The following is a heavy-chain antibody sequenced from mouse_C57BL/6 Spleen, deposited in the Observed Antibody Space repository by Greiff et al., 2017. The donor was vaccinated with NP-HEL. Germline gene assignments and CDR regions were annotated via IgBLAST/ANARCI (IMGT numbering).Heavy chain of an antibody. CDR3: ARGGDYGYVFDY. D-gene: IGHD2-2*01. CDR1: GYTFTSYW. CDR2: IYPGSGST. J-gene: IGHJ2*01. V-gene: IGHV1-55*01. Sequence: QVQLQQPGAELVKPGASVKMSYKASGYTFTSYWITWVKQRPGQGLEWIGDIYPGSGSTNYNEKFKSKATLTVDTSSSSAYMQLSSLTSEDSAVYYCARGGDYGYVFDYWGQGTTLTVSS.